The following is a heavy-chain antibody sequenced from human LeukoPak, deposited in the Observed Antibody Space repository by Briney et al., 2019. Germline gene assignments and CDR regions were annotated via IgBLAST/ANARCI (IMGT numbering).Heavy chain of an antibody. J-gene: IGHJ4*02. CDR1: GFGFSVYW. D-gene: IGHD5-18*01. CDR3: ARVPTNSYGFGQ. CDR2: INEDGTRA. V-gene: IGHV3-74*01. Sequence: PGGSLTLSCAASGFGFSVYWMHWVRQAPGKGLVWVAHINEDGTRACHADSVTGRFTISRDNAKNTLYLQMNSLTVEDTAVYYCARVPTNSYGFGQWGQGSLVTVSS.